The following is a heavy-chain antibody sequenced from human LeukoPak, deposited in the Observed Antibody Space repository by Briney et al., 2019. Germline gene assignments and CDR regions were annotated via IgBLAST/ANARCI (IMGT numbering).Heavy chain of an antibody. CDR3: ARATLLRYSLGDY. CDR2: TRNKANSYTT. J-gene: IGHJ4*02. D-gene: IGHD5-18*01. V-gene: IGHV3-72*01. Sequence: GSLRLSCAASGFTFSDHYMDWVRQAPGEGLEWVGRTRNKANSYTTEYAASVKGRFTISRDDSKNSLYLQMNSLNTEDTAVYYCARATLLRYSLGDYWGQGTLVTVSS. CDR1: GFTFSDHY.